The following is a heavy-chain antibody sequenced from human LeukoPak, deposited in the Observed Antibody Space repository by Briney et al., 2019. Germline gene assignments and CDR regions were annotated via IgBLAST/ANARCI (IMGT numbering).Heavy chain of an antibody. CDR2: ISYDGHNQ. CDR1: GFTFSSYA. J-gene: IGHJ5*02. CDR3: SKTTAAAITFGPSDP. V-gene: IGHV3-30*04. Sequence: GGSLRLSCATSGFTFSSYAMNWVRQAPGKGLEWVAVISYDGHNQYYAHSVKGRFTISRDNSKNTLYLQMNSLRADDTAVYYCSKTTAAAITFGPSDPWGQGGLVTVSS. D-gene: IGHD6-13*01.